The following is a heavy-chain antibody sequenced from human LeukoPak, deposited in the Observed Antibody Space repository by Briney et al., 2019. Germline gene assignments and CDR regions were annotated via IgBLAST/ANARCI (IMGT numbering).Heavy chain of an antibody. CDR1: GGSFSGYH. CDR2: INHSGST. Sequence: PSETLSLTCAVYGGSFSGYHWSWIRQPPGKGLEWIGEINHSGSTNYNPSLKSRVTISVDTSKNQFSLKLSSVTAADTAVYYCARAGYCSGGSCRGDNWFDPWGQGTLVTVSS. V-gene: IGHV4-34*01. D-gene: IGHD2-15*01. J-gene: IGHJ5*02. CDR3: ARAGYCSGGSCRGDNWFDP.